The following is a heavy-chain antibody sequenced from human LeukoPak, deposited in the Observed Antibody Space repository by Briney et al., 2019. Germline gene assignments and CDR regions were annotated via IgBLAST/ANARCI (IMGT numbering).Heavy chain of an antibody. V-gene: IGHV3-23*01. Sequence: GGSLRLSCAASGFTFSSYAMSWVRQAPGKGLEWVSLISGSGGSTYYADSVKGRFTISRDNSKNTLSLQMNSLRADDTAVYYCAKEVRVVRGGFDYWGQGTLVTVSS. CDR2: ISGSGGST. D-gene: IGHD3-10*01. CDR3: AKEVRVVRGGFDY. CDR1: GFTFSSYA. J-gene: IGHJ4*02.